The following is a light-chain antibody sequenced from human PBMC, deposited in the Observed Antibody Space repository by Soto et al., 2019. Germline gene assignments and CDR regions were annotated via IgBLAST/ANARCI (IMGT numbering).Light chain of an antibody. V-gene: IGKV3-15*01. CDR2: GAS. J-gene: IGKJ2*01. CDR1: QSVSSN. CDR3: QQYNNWPPMYT. Sequence: EIVMTQSPATLSVSPGDRATLSCRASQSVSSNLDWYQQKPGQAPRLLIYGASTRATGIPARFSGSGSGTEFTLTISSRQSEDFAVYYCQQYNNWPPMYTFGQGTKLEIK.